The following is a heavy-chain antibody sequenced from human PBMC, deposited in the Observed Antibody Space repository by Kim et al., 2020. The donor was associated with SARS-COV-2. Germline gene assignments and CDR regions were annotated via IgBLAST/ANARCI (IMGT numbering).Heavy chain of an antibody. Sequence: GGSLRLSCAASGFTFSNAWMSWVRQAPGKGLEWVGRIKSKTDGGTTDYAAPVKGRFTISRDDSKNTLYLQMNSLKTEDTAVYYCTTDHPHYYYDSSGYYYWGQGTLVTVSS. D-gene: IGHD3-22*01. J-gene: IGHJ4*02. CDR2: IKSKTDGGTT. CDR1: GFTFSNAW. V-gene: IGHV3-15*01. CDR3: TTDHPHYYYDSSGYYY.